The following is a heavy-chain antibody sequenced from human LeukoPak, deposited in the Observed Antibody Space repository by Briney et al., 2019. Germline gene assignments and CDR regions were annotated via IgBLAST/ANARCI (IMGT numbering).Heavy chain of an antibody. V-gene: IGHV4-34*01. J-gene: IGHJ4*02. CDR3: ARVLHDSSGYYFDY. CDR1: GGPFSGYY. CDR2: INHSGST. Sequence: PSETLSLTCAVYGGPFSGYYWSWIRQPPGKGLEWIGEINHSGSTNYNPSLKSRVTISVDTSKNQFSLKLSSVTAADTAVYYCARVLHDSSGYYFDYWGQGTLVTVSS. D-gene: IGHD3-22*01.